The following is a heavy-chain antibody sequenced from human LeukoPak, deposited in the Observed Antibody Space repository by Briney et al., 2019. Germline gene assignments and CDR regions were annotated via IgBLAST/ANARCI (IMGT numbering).Heavy chain of an antibody. CDR3: ARSYNDYNWFDP. CDR2: VYSRGST. D-gene: IGHD3-16*01. V-gene: IGHV4-4*07. CDR1: GGSISSHY. J-gene: IGHJ5*02. Sequence: PSETLSLTCTVSGGSISSHYWNWIRQPAGKRLEWIGRVYSRGSTNYNPSLKSRVTVSVDNSKNQFSLKLSSVTAADTAVYYCARSYNDYNWFDPCGQGILVTVSA.